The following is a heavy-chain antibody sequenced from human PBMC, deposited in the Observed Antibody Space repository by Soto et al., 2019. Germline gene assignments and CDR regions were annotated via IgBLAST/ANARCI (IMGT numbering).Heavy chain of an antibody. V-gene: IGHV3-15*07. CDR1: GFTFSNAW. D-gene: IGHD3-3*01. Sequence: GGSLRLSCAASGFTFSNAWMNWVRQAPGKGLEWVGRIKSKTDGGTTDYAAPVKGRFTISRDDSKNTLYLQMNSLKTEDTAVNYCTLTYDFWSGYYTGYYYYGMDVWGQGTTVTVSS. J-gene: IGHJ6*02. CDR2: IKSKTDGGTT. CDR3: TLTYDFWSGYYTGYYYYGMDV.